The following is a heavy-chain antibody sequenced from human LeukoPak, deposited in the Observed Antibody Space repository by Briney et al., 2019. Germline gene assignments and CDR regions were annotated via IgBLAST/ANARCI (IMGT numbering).Heavy chain of an antibody. CDR1: GYTFIGYY. V-gene: IGHV1-2*02. D-gene: IGHD1-26*01. J-gene: IGHJ6*03. Sequence: RASVKVSCKASGYTFIGYYIHWVRQAPGQGLEWMGRTNPSSGGTNYAQKFQGRVTMTRDTSISTAYMELSRLRSDDTAVYYCARDLRELLHYYMDVWGTGTTVTVSS. CDR2: TNPSSGGT. CDR3: ARDLRELLHYYMDV.